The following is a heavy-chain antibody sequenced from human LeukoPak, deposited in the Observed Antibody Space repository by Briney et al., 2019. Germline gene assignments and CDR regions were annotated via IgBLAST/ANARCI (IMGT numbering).Heavy chain of an antibody. J-gene: IGHJ4*02. CDR2: ISSSGST. V-gene: IGHV4-59*01. CDR1: GDSFRSYQ. Sequence: PSETLSLTCTVSGDSFRSYQCSWLRQPPGKGLEWIGYISSSGSTSYNPSLKSRLTISVDMSKNQFSLKLTSVTAADTAVYYCARVGRGDHTWASYYCPDSGQPTLVSVSS. CDR3: ARVGRGDHTWASYYCPD. D-gene: IGHD3-16*01.